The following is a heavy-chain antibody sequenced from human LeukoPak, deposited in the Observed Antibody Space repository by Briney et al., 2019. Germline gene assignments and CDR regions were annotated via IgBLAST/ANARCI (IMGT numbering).Heavy chain of an antibody. Sequence: GGSLRLSCAASGFTFSSYGMSWVRQAPGKGLEWVSYISSSGSTIYYADSVKGRFTISRDNAKNSLYLQMNSLRAEDTAVYYCAEHDITMIGGVWGKGTTVTISS. J-gene: IGHJ6*04. D-gene: IGHD3-10*02. V-gene: IGHV3-48*04. CDR3: AEHDITMIGGV. CDR2: ISSSGSTI. CDR1: GFTFSSYG.